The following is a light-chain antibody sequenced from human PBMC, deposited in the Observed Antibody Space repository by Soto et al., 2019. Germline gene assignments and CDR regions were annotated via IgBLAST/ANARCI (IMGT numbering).Light chain of an antibody. CDR2: DAS. J-gene: IGKJ2*01. CDR3: QQFDSYPYT. Sequence: AIPLTQSLSSLSASVGDRVTITCRASQGIRSALAWYQQKPGKAPKLLIYDASTLESGVPSRFSGSVSGTDFTLTISSLQAEDFATYYCQQFDSYPYTFGQGTKLEIK. V-gene: IGKV1-13*02. CDR1: QGIRSA.